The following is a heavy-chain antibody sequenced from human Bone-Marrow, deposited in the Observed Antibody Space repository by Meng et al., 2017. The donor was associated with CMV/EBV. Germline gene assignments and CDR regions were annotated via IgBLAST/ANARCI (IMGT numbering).Heavy chain of an antibody. D-gene: IGHD5-18*01. Sequence: GGSLRLSCAASGFTFSSYSMNWVRQAPGKGLEWVSSISSSSSYIYYADSVKGRFTISRDNAKNSLYLQMNSLRAEDTALYYCAKVSYGPDAFDIWGQGTMATVPS. CDR3: AKVSYGPDAFDI. CDR1: GFTFSSYS. V-gene: IGHV3-21*04. J-gene: IGHJ3*02. CDR2: ISSSSSYI.